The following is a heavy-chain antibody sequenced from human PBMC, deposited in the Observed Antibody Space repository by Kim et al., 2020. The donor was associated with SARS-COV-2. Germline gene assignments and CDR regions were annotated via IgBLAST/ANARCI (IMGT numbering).Heavy chain of an antibody. V-gene: IGHV4-39*07. D-gene: IGHD3-10*01. Sequence: SETLSLTCAVSGGSISDSNYYWAWIRQPPGKGLEWIGSVYQTGVTYYNMSLEGRVIISVDTANNQFSLKRTAVGAADTAVYCCARDGHGSGSPRPDAFDV. CDR1: GGSISDSNYY. J-gene: IGHJ3*01. CDR2: VYQTGVT. CDR3: ARDGHGSGSPRPDAFDV.